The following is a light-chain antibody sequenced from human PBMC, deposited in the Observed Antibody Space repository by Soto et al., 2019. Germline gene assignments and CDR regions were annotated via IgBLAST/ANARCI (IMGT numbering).Light chain of an antibody. J-gene: IGLJ2*01. Sequence: QSALTQPASVSGSPGQSITISCTGTSSDVGGYNYVSWYQQHPGKAPKLMICDVNNRPSGVSNRFSGSKSGNTASLTISGLQAEDEADYYCSSYASSSTLVFGGGTKLTVL. CDR1: SSDVGGYNY. CDR3: SSYASSSTLV. V-gene: IGLV2-14*03. CDR2: DVN.